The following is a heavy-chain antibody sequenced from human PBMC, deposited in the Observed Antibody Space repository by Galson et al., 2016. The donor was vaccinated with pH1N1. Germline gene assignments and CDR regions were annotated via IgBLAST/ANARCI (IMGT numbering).Heavy chain of an antibody. CDR1: GDTFSNFA. Sequence: SVKVSCKASGDTFSNFAISWVRQAPGQGLEWMGGIIPIFGPANYARKFQGRVTMTRNTSISTAYMELSSLRSEDTAVYYCARGGYCSGGSCYDVFDYWGQGTLVTVS. V-gene: IGHV1-69*05. J-gene: IGHJ4*02. CDR2: IIPIFGPA. CDR3: ARGGYCSGGSCYDVFDY. D-gene: IGHD2-15*01.